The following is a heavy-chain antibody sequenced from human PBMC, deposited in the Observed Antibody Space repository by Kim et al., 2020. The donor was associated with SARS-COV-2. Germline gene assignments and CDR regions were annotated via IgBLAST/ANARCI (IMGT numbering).Heavy chain of an antibody. CDR3: ATLGWYYYDSSGYRVSDY. V-gene: IGHV3-48*03. CDR1: GFTFSSYE. CDR2: ISSSGSTI. Sequence: GGSLRLSCAASGFTFSSYEMNWVRQAPGKGLEWVSYISSSGSTIYYADSVKGRFTISRDNAKNSLYLQMNSLRAEDTAVYYCATLGWYYYDSSGYRVSDYWGQGTLVTVSS. J-gene: IGHJ4*02. D-gene: IGHD3-22*01.